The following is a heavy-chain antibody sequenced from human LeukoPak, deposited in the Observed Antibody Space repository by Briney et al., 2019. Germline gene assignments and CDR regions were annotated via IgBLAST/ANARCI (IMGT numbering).Heavy chain of an antibody. CDR3: AKAKRAGVIRGVPNAFDI. CDR1: GFSFDDYA. V-gene: IGHV3-9*01. CDR2: ISWNSGSI. D-gene: IGHD3-10*01. J-gene: IGHJ3*02. Sequence: GRSLRLSCAASGFSFDDYAMHWVRQAPGKGLEWVSGISWNSGSIDYADSVKGRFTISRDNAKNSLYVQMNSLRPEDTALYYCAKAKRAGVIRGVPNAFDIWGQGTMVTVSS.